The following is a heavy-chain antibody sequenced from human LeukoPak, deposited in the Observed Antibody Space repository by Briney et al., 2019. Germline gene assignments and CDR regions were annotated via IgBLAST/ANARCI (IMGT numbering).Heavy chain of an antibody. CDR2: ISYDGSNK. CDR3: ARDDSNGPDAFDI. V-gene: IGHV3-30*03. J-gene: IGHJ3*02. Sequence: PGGSLRLSCAASGFTFSSYGMHWVRQAPGKGLEWVAIISYDGSNKYYADSVKGRFTISRDKSKNTLYLQMNSLRAEDTAVYYCARDDSNGPDAFDIWGQGTMVTVSS. CDR1: GFTFSSYG. D-gene: IGHD3-22*01.